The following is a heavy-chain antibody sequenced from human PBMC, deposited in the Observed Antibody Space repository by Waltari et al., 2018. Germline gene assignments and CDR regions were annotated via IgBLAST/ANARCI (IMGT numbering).Heavy chain of an antibody. CDR2: ISYDGSNK. D-gene: IGHD2-21*01. CDR3: AREKFLYFDY. V-gene: IGHV3-30-3*01. CDR1: GFTFSSYA. Sequence: QVQLVESGGGVVQPGRSLRLSCAASGFTFSSYAMHWVRQAPGKGLEWVAVISYDGSNKYYADSVKGRFTISRDNSKNTLYLQMNSLRAEDTAVYYCAREKFLYFDYWGQGTLVTVSS. J-gene: IGHJ4*02.